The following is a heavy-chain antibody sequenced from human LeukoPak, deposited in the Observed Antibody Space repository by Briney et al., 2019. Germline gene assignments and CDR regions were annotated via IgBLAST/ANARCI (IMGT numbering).Heavy chain of an antibody. V-gene: IGHV1-46*01. D-gene: IGHD1-26*01. CDR2: INPSGGFT. CDR3: ARDQSGEWELLSGWWFDP. J-gene: IGHJ5*02. Sequence: GASVKVSCKASGYSFSTHWMHWVRQAPGQGLEWMGIINPSGGFTSYAQKLQGRVNVTRDMSTSTVYMELSNLRSEDTAVYYCARDQSGEWELLSGWWFDPWGQGTLVTVSS. CDR1: GYSFSTHW.